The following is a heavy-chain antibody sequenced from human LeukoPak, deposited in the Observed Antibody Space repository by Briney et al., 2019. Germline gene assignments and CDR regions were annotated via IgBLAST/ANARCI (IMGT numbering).Heavy chain of an antibody. CDR3: ARVQIGYSYGLFDY. CDR1: GGFISSYY. CDR2: IYDSGST. J-gene: IGHJ4*02. V-gene: IGHV4-59*01. Sequence: PSEPLSLTCTVSGGFISSYYWSWIRQPPGEGLEWIGYIYDSGSTNYNPSLKSRVTISVHTSKNQFSLKLSSVTAADTAVYYCARVQIGYSYGLFDYWGQGTLVTVSS. D-gene: IGHD5-18*01.